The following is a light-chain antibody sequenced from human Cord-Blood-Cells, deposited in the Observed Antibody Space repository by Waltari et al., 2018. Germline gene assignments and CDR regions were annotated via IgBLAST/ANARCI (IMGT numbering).Light chain of an antibody. CDR3: CSYAGSRV. CDR2: EGS. CDR1: SSDVGSYNL. Sequence: QSALTPPASVSGSPGQSITISCTGTSSDVGSYNLVSWYQQHPGKAPKLMIYEGSKLPSGVSNRFSGSKSGNTASLTISVLQAEDEADYYCCSYAGSRVFGGGTKLTVL. J-gene: IGLJ3*02. V-gene: IGLV2-23*01.